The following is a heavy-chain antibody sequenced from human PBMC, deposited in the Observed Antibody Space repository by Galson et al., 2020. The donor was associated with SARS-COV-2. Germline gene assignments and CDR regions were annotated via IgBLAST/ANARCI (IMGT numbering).Heavy chain of an antibody. V-gene: IGHV1-18*01. J-gene: IGHJ6*02. CDR2: ISTFNGNT. D-gene: IGHD1-26*01. CDR1: GYTFNSYG. CDR3: AREVGANYKYGMDV. Sequence: ASVKVSCKASGYTFNSYGVSWVRQAPGQGLEWMGWISTFNGNTIYAQKLQGRVTMTTDTSTSTAYMEPRSLRSADTAVYYCAREVGANYKYGMDVWGQGTTVTVSS.